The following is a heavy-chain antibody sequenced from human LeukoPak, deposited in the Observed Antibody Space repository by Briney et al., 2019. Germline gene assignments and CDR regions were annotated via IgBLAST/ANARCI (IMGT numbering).Heavy chain of an antibody. Sequence: ASVKVSCKASGYTFTIYGISWVRQAPGQGLEWMGWISAYNGNTNYAQKLQGRVTMTTDTSTSTAYMELRSLRSDDTAVYYCARGGIPYSSGWYNYWGQGTLVTVSS. D-gene: IGHD6-19*01. V-gene: IGHV1-18*01. J-gene: IGHJ4*02. CDR3: ARGGIPYSSGWYNY. CDR1: GYTFTIYG. CDR2: ISAYNGNT.